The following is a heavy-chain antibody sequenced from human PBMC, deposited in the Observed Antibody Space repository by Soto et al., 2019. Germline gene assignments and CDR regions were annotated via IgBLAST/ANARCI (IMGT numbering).Heavy chain of an antibody. CDR1: GYTFTSYG. CDR3: AGVRRRYDSSGYSTLDY. CDR2: ISAYNGNT. V-gene: IGHV1-18*01. D-gene: IGHD3-22*01. Sequence: ASVKVSCKASGYTFTSYGISWVRQAPGQGLEWMGWISAYNGNTNYAQKLQGRVTMTTDTSTSTAYMELRSLRSDDTAVYYCAGVRRRYDSSGYSTLDYWGKGTLVTVSS. J-gene: IGHJ4*02.